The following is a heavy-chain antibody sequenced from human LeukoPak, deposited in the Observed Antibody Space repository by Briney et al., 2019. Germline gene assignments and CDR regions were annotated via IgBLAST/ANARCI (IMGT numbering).Heavy chain of an antibody. J-gene: IGHJ4*02. V-gene: IGHV4-39*07. Sequence: PSETLSLTCTVSGGSISSSSYYWGWIRQPPGTGLEWIGSIYYSGSTYYNPSLKSRVTISVDTSKNQFSLKLSSVTAADTAVYYCARVRLYYYDSSGVFDYWGQGTLVTVSS. CDR2: IYYSGST. CDR1: GGSISSSSYY. CDR3: ARVRLYYYDSSGVFDY. D-gene: IGHD3-22*01.